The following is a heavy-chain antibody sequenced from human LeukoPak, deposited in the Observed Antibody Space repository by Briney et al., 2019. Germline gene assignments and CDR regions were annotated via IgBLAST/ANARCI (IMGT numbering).Heavy chain of an antibody. J-gene: IGHJ6*02. CDR3: ARDFPSGVRYSYGPSYYYYGIDV. Sequence: ASVKVSSKVSRYTFTSYGISWVRQAPGQGLEWMGWISSYKGNTNYAQRLQCRVTMTTHTPTSTAYMELRRLRSDDTAVYYCARDFPSGVRYSYGPSYYYYGIDVWGQGTTVTVSS. V-gene: IGHV1-18*01. D-gene: IGHD5-18*01. CDR2: ISSYKGNT. CDR1: RYTFTSYG.